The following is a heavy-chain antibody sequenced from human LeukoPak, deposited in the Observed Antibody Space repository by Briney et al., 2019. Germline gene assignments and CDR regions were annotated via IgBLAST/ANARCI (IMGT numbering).Heavy chain of an antibody. CDR1: GFIFSNYV. J-gene: IGHJ4*02. Sequence: PGGSLRLSCSASGFIFSNYVMSWVRQSPGKGLEWVSTLSSSGGSTYHADSVKGRFTISRDNPKNTLYLQMNSLRSEDTAVYYCATDLVVVLPAAYDNWGQGALVTVSS. D-gene: IGHD2-2*01. V-gene: IGHV3-23*01. CDR2: LSSSGGST. CDR3: ATDLVVVLPAAYDN.